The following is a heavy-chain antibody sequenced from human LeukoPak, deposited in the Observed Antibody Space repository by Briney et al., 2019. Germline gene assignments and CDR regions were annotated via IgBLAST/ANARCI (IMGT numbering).Heavy chain of an antibody. Sequence: GASVKVSCKASGYTFTHYGITWVRQAPGQGLAWMGWINTYNGDTECAQKLQGRVTMTTDTSTSTAFKELRSLRSDDSAVYYCARGIRSPLFDYWGLGTLVTVSP. CDR3: ARGIRSPLFDY. V-gene: IGHV1-18*01. J-gene: IGHJ4*02. CDR1: GYTFTHYG. CDR2: INTYNGDT. D-gene: IGHD3-16*01.